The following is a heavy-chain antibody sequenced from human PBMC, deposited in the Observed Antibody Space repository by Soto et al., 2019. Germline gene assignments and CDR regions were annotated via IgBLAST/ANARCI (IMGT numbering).Heavy chain of an antibody. Sequence: GGSLRLSCAASGFTFSSHAMSWVRQAPGKGLEWVSAVSGSGASTYYADSVKGRFTISRDNSKNTLYLQMNSLSAEDTAVYYCAKGRLIRNFDWLSNDAFDIWGQGTMVTVSS. CDR1: GFTFSSHA. J-gene: IGHJ3*02. V-gene: IGHV3-23*01. CDR3: AKGRLIRNFDWLSNDAFDI. CDR2: VSGSGAST. D-gene: IGHD3-9*01.